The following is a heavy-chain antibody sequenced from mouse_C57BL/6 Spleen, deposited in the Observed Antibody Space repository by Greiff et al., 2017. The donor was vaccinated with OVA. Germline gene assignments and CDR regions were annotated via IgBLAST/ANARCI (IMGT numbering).Heavy chain of an antibody. V-gene: IGHV3-6*01. CDR3: AKGPGTWFAY. D-gene: IGHD4-1*01. J-gene: IGHJ3*01. Sequence: EVHLVESGPGLVKPSQSLSLTCSVTGYSITSGYYWNWIRQFPGNKLEWMGYISYDGSNNYNPSLKNRISITRDTSKNQFFLKLNSVTTEDTATYYCAKGPGTWFAYWGQGPLVTVSA. CDR2: ISYDGSN. CDR1: GYSITSGYY.